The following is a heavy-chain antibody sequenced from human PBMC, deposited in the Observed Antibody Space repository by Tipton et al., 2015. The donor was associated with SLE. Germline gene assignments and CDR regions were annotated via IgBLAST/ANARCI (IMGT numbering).Heavy chain of an antibody. J-gene: IGHJ4*02. Sequence: SLRLSCAASGFTFGLYEMNWVRQAPGMGLEWVSYISSSGTNKYYADSVKGRFTISRDNAKNSLYLQMNSLRAEDTAVYYCASQTYHDTGAHVNWGQGTRVTVSS. CDR3: ASQTYHDTGAHVN. CDR1: GFTFGLYE. CDR2: ISSSGTNK. D-gene: IGHD3-22*01. V-gene: IGHV3-48*03.